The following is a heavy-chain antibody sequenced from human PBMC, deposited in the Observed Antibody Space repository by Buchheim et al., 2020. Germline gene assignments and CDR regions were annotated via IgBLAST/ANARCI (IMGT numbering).Heavy chain of an antibody. V-gene: IGHV3-30*04. CDR3: ARDQEGMDV. J-gene: IGHJ6*02. CDR1: GFTFSSYA. CDR2: ISYDGSNK. Sequence: QVQLVESGGGVVQPGRSLRLSCAASGFTFSSYAMHWVRQAPGKGLEWVAVISYDGSNKYYADSVKGRFTISRDNSKNTLYPQMNSLRAEDTAVYYCARDQEGMDVWGQGTT.